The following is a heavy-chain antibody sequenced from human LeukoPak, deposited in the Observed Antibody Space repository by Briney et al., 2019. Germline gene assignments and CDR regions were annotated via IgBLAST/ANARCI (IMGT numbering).Heavy chain of an antibody. Sequence: SQTLSLTCTVSGGSISSGSYYWNWLRQRPGKGLEWIGYVYRTGSTYYNPSLISRLTISVDTPENQFSLRLTYVTAADTAVYYCARVSMFSWQLVYYFDYWGQGTLVTVSS. CDR1: GGSISSGSYY. J-gene: IGHJ4*02. V-gene: IGHV4-31*03. CDR2: VYRTGST. D-gene: IGHD6-13*01. CDR3: ARVSMFSWQLVYYFDY.